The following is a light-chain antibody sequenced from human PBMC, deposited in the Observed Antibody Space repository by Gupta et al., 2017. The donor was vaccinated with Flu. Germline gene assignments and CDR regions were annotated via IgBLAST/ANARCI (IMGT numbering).Light chain of an antibody. CDR3: QQRSNWPLT. CDR2: DAS. CDR1: QSVNSY. Sequence: ELVFPQPPATLYLSPGERATLSCRASQSVNSYLAWYQQKPGQAPRLLIYDASNRATGIPARFSGSGSGTDFTLTISSLEPEDFAVYYCQQRSNWPLTFGRGTKVDIK. J-gene: IGKJ4*01. V-gene: IGKV3-11*01.